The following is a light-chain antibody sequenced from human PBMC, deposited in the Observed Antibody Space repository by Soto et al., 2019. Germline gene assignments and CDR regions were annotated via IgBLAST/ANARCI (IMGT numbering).Light chain of an antibody. CDR3: SSNGGCNTLV. CDR1: SSDVGGYNY. CDR2: EVR. Sequence: QSALTQPPSASGSPGQSVTISCTGSSSDVGGYNYVSWYQQHPGKAPKLMIYEVRKRPSGVPDRLSASKSGNRASLAVSGLPTEDWSDSYGSSNGGCNTLVFCGGTKVSV. J-gene: IGLJ2*01. V-gene: IGLV2-8*01.